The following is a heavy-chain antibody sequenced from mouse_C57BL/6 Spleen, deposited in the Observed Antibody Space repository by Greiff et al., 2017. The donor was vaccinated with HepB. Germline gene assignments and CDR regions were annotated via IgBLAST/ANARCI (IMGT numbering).Heavy chain of an antibody. D-gene: IGHD1-1*01. CDR1: GFTFSSYG. CDR3: ARQDYGSTHFDY. V-gene: IGHV5-6*01. CDR2: ISSGGSYT. J-gene: IGHJ2*01. Sequence: EVHLVESGGDLVKPGGSLKLSCAASGFTFSSYGMSWVRQTPDKRLEWVATISSGGSYTYYPDSVKGRFTISRDNAKNTLYLQMSSLKSEDTAMYYCARQDYGSTHFDYWGQGTTLTVSS.